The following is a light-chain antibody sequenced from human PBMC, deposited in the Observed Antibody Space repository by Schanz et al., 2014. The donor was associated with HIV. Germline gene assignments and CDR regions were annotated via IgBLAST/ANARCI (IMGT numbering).Light chain of an antibody. J-gene: IGKJ4*01. V-gene: IGKV3-11*01. CDR1: QSVSTH. Sequence: EIVLTQSPGTLSLSPGDRATLSCRASQSVSTHLAWYQQKPGQAPRLVIYDASHRATGVPPRFSGSGSGTDFTLTISNLEPEDFAVYHCQQRSKLLTFGGGTRVEIK. CDR2: DAS. CDR3: QQRSKLLT.